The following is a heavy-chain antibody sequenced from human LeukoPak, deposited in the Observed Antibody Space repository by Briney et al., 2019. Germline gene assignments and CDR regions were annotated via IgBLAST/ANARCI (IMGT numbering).Heavy chain of an antibody. Sequence: GGSLRLSCEASGFTFSTYGMHWVRQAPGKGLEWVANIKQDGSEKYYVDSVKGRFTISRDNAKNSLYLQMNSLRAEDTAVYYCARRNYYDSSGYYGDAFDIWGQGTMVTVSS. CDR2: IKQDGSEK. J-gene: IGHJ3*02. V-gene: IGHV3-7*01. CDR3: ARRNYYDSSGYYGDAFDI. D-gene: IGHD3-22*01. CDR1: GFTFSTYG.